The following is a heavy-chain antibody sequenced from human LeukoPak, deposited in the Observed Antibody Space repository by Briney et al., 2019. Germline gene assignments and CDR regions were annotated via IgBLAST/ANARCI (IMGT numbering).Heavy chain of an antibody. CDR2: LTRSGDAT. J-gene: IGHJ4*02. CDR3: ARRMGSGSYYFDY. Sequence: GGSLRLSCAAYEFTFRNYGMSWVRQAPGRGLEWVSTLTRSGDATYYADSVKGRFTISRDISNNALYLQMNSLRAEDTAMYYCARRMGSGSYYFDYWGQGTLVTVSS. CDR1: EFTFRNYG. V-gene: IGHV3-23*01. D-gene: IGHD6-19*01.